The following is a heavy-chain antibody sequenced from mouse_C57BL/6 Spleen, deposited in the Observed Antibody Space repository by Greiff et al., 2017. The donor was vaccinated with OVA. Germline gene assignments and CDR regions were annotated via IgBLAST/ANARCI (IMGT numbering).Heavy chain of an antibody. V-gene: IGHV3-6*01. J-gene: IGHJ1*03. CDR2: ISYDGSN. CDR3: ARERGQGYFDV. Sequence: EVKLVESGPGLVKPSQSLSLTCSVTGYSITSGYYWNWIRQFPGNKLEWMGYISYDGSNNYNPSLKNRISITRDTSKNQFFLKLNSVTTEDTATYYCARERGQGYFDVWGTGTTVTVSS. D-gene: IGHD6-1*01. CDR1: GYSITSGYY.